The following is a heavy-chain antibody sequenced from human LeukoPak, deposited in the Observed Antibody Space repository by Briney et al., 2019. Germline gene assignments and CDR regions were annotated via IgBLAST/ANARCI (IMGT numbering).Heavy chain of an antibody. CDR2: IYYSGST. J-gene: IGHJ4*02. Sequence: SETLSLTCTVSGGSISSYYWSWIRQPPGKGLEWIGYIYYSGSTYYNPSLKSRVTISVDTSKNQFSLKLSSVTAADTAVYYCAREDRRYFDYWGQGTLVTVSS. V-gene: IGHV4-59*12. CDR1: GGSISSYY. CDR3: AREDRRYFDY. D-gene: IGHD3-22*01.